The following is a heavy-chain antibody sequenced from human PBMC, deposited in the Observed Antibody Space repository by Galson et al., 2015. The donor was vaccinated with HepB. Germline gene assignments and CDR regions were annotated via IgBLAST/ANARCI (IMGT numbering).Heavy chain of an antibody. CDR2: MYPGDSDI. CDR3: ARQYSSSSFDY. CDR1: GYSFTNYW. Sequence: QSGAEVKKPGESLKISCKGSGYSFTNYWIGWVRQMPGKGLEWTGVMYPGDSDIRYSPSLQGQVTISADKSLSTAYLQWSSLKASDTAMYYCARQYSSSSFDYWGQGTLVTVSS. D-gene: IGHD6-13*01. J-gene: IGHJ4*02. V-gene: IGHV5-51*01.